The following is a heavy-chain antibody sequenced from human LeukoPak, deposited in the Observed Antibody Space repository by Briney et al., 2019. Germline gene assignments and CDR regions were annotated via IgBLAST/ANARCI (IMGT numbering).Heavy chain of an antibody. J-gene: IGHJ6*02. Sequence: GGSLRLSCAASGFTFSSNYMSWVRQAPGKGLEWVSYISCSGSTTYYADSVKGRFTTSRDNAKNSLYLQMNSLRDEDTAVYYCARRVVITKYYYYGMDVWGQGTTVTVSS. D-gene: IGHD3-3*01. CDR1: GFTFSSNY. V-gene: IGHV3-48*02. CDR3: ARRVVITKYYYYGMDV. CDR2: ISCSGSTT.